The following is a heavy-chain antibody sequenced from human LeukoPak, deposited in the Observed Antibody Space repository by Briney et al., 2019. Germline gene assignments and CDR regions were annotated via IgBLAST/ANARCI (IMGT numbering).Heavy chain of an antibody. CDR2: MNPNSGNT. V-gene: IGHV1-8*01. CDR1: GYTFTSYD. J-gene: IGHJ5*02. Sequence: ASVKVSCKASGYTFTSYDINWVRQATGQGLGGMGWMNPNSGNTGYAQKFQGRVTMTRNTSISTAYMELSSLRSEDTAVYYCARGALGYCSSTSCYKYNWFDPWGQGTLVTVSS. D-gene: IGHD2-2*02. CDR3: ARGALGYCSSTSCYKYNWFDP.